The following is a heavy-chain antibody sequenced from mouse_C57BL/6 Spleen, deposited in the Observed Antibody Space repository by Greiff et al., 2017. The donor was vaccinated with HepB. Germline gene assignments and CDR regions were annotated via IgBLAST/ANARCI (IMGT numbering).Heavy chain of an antibody. CDR1: GYTFTTYP. J-gene: IGHJ1*03. D-gene: IGHD2-1*01. V-gene: IGHV1-47*01. CDR3: AWGCYGNYPHWYFDV. CDR2: FHPYNDDT. Sequence: VQLQQSGAELVKPGASVKMSCKASGYTFTTYPIEWMKQNHGKSLEWIGNFHPYNDDTKYNEKFKGKATLTVEKSSSTVYLELSRLTSDDSVVYYCAWGCYGNYPHWYFDVWGTGTTVTVSS.